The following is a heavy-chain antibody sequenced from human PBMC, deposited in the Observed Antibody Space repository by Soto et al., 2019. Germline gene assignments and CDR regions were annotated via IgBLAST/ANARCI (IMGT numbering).Heavy chain of an antibody. J-gene: IGHJ6*02. CDR1: GYSLSRNT. Sequence: ASVKVSCKTSGYSLSRNTMHWVRQAPGQRLEWMGWINVGNGDTKSSQEFQGRVTITRDTSTSTAYMELRSLRSDDTAVYYCAREGVAPYYYYGMDVWGQGTPVTVSS. V-gene: IGHV1-3*01. CDR2: INVGNGDT. D-gene: IGHD5-12*01. CDR3: AREGVAPYYYYGMDV.